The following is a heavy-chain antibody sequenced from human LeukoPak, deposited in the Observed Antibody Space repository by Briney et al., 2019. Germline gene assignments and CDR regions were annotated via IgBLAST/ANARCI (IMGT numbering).Heavy chain of an antibody. D-gene: IGHD3-9*01. Sequence: GGSLRLSCGASGFTFSSYAMSWVRQAPGKGLEWVSAISGSGGSTYYADSVKGRFTISRDNSKNTLYLQMNSLRAEDTAVYYCAATKGDILTGYYDYWGQGTLVTVSS. V-gene: IGHV3-23*01. CDR2: ISGSGGST. J-gene: IGHJ4*02. CDR3: AATKGDILTGYYDY. CDR1: GFTFSSYA.